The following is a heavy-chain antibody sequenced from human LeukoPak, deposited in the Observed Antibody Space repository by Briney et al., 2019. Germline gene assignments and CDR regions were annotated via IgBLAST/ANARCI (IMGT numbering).Heavy chain of an antibody. J-gene: IGHJ4*02. CDR3: ARDSPPDF. CDR1: GGSISSGGFH. CDR2: IYNSGST. V-gene: IGHV4-31*03. Sequence: SETLSLTCTVSGGSISSGGFHWSWIRQHPGKGLEWIGYIYNSGSTYYNPSLKSRVTISVDTSKIQFSLKLSSVTAADTAVYYCARDSPPDFWGQGTLVTVSS.